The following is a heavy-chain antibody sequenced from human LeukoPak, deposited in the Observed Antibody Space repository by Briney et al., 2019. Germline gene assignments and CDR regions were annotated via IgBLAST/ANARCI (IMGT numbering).Heavy chain of an antibody. CDR2: TSYSGST. J-gene: IGHJ4*02. CDR1: GGSISSSSYY. Sequence: PSETLSLTCTVSGGSISSSSYYWGCIRLPPGKGLEWIGGTSYSGSTYYNPSRKSRVTISVDTSKNQLSLKLSSVTAADTAAYYCASPQRGCSYGYAGPFDYWGQGTLVTVSS. CDR3: ASPQRGCSYGYAGPFDY. D-gene: IGHD5-18*01. V-gene: IGHV4-39*01.